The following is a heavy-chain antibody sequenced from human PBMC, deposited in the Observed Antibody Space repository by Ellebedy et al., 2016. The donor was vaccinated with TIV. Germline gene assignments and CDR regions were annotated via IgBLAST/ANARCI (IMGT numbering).Heavy chain of an antibody. CDR3: ARSRMEYYYDSSGYSV. D-gene: IGHD3-22*01. Sequence: GGSLRLSXAASGFTFSSYWMSWVRQAPGKGLEWVANIKQDGSEKYYVDSVKGRFTISRDNAKNSLYLQMNSLRAEDTAVYYCARSRMEYYYDSSGYSVWGQGTLVTVSS. CDR2: IKQDGSEK. CDR1: GFTFSSYW. J-gene: IGHJ4*02. V-gene: IGHV3-7*03.